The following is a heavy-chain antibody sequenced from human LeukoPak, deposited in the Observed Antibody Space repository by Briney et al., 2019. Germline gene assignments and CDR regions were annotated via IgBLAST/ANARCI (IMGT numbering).Heavy chain of an antibody. J-gene: IGHJ4*02. CDR1: GFTFSSYA. V-gene: IGHV3-23*01. Sequence: GGSLRLSCAASGFTFSSYAMSWVRQAPGKGLEWVSTISGSGGSTYYADSVKGRFTISRDNSKNTLFLQMNGLRAEDTAVYYCAKEPTVTTLAYWGQGTLVTVSS. D-gene: IGHD4-17*01. CDR3: AKEPTVTTLAY. CDR2: ISGSGGST.